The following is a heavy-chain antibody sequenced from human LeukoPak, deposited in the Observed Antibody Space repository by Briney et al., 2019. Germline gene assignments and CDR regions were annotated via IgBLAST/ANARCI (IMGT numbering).Heavy chain of an antibody. V-gene: IGHV1-2*02. CDR1: GYTFTGYY. J-gene: IGHJ5*02. CDR2: INPNSGGT. D-gene: IGHD6-13*01. Sequence: VASVKVSCKASGYTFTGYYMHWGRQAPGQGLEWMGWINPNSGGTNYAQTFQGRVTMTRDTSISTAYMELSRLRSDDTAVYYCARKGSTPRRWFDPWGQGTLVTVSS. CDR3: ARKGSTPRRWFDP.